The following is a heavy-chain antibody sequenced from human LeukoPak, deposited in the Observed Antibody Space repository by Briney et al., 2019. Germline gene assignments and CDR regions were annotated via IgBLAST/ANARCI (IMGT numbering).Heavy chain of an antibody. J-gene: IGHJ4*02. CDR1: GYTFTSYY. V-gene: IGHV1-46*01. CDR2: INPSGGST. Sequence: GASVKVSCKASGYTFTSYYMHWVRQAPGQGLEWMGIINPSGGSTSYAQKFQGRVTMTRDMSTSTVYMELSSLRSEDTAVYYCARGRSTKQQLVRGSILEFDYWGQGTLVTVSS. D-gene: IGHD6-13*01. CDR3: ARGRSTKQQLVRGSILEFDY.